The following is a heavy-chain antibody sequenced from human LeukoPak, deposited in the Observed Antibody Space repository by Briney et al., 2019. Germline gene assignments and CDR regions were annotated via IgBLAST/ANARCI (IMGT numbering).Heavy chain of an antibody. D-gene: IGHD3-10*01. J-gene: IGHJ5*02. V-gene: IGHV4-59*01. CDR3: ARGRGWFDP. Sequence: SETLSLTCTVSGGSISSYYWSWIRQPPGKGLEWIGYIYYSGSTNYNPSLKSRVTISVDTSKNQFSLKLSSVTAADTAVYYCARGRGWFDPWGQGTLVTVSS. CDR1: GGSISSYY. CDR2: IYYSGST.